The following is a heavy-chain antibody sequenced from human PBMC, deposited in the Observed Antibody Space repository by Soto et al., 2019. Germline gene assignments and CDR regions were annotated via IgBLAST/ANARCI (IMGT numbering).Heavy chain of an antibody. CDR2: IYYSGST. Sequence: PSETLSLTCTVSGGSISSGDYYWSWIRQPPGKGLEWIGYIYYSGSTYYNPSLKSRVTISVDTSKNQFSLKLSSVTAADTAVYYCARGAADTAMVDXWGQGTLVTVSS. J-gene: IGHJ5*02. CDR3: ARGAADTAMVDX. D-gene: IGHD5-18*01. CDR1: GGSISSGDYY. V-gene: IGHV4-30-4*02.